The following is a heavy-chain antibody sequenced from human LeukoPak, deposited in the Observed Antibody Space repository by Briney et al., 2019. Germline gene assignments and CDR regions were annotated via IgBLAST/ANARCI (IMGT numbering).Heavy chain of an antibody. CDR1: GFTFSSYV. V-gene: IGHV3-23*01. CDR3: AKGQWFDS. CDR2: IRGSGDIT. Sequence: GGSLRLSCAASGFTFSSYVMSWVRQAPGKGLEWVSGIRGSGDITYYADSVTGRFTISRDNSRNTLYLQMNSLRGEDTAVYYCAKGQWFDSWGQGTLVTVSS. J-gene: IGHJ5*01.